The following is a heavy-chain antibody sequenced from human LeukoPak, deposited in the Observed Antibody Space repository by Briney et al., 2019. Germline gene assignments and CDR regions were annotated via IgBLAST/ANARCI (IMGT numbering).Heavy chain of an antibody. CDR1: GYTFTSHG. Sequence: ASVKVSCKASGYTFTSHGISWVRQTPGQGLEWMGWISAYNGNTNYAQKPQGRVTMTTDTSTSTAYMELRSLRSDDTAVYYCARAMGELGYCSSTSCYVAPPDYWGQGTLVTVSS. CDR2: ISAYNGNT. V-gene: IGHV1-18*04. D-gene: IGHD2-2*01. J-gene: IGHJ4*02. CDR3: ARAMGELGYCSSTSCYVAPPDY.